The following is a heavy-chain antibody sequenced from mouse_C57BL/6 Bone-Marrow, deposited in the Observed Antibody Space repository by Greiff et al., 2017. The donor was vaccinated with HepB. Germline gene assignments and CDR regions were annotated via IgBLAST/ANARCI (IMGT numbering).Heavy chain of an antibody. D-gene: IGHD1-1*01. V-gene: IGHV1-54*01. J-gene: IGHJ2*01. CDR1: GYSFTNYL. Sequence: QVQLKQSGAELVRPGTSVKLSCKASGYSFTNYLIEWVKQRPGQGLEWIGVINPGSGGTNYNEKFKGKATLTADKSSSTAYMQLSSLTSEDSAVYFCALKDYGSGDYFDYWGQGTTLTVSS. CDR2: INPGSGGT. CDR3: ALKDYGSGDYFDY.